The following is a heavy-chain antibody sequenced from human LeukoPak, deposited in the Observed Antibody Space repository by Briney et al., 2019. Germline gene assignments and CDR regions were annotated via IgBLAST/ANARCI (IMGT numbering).Heavy chain of an antibody. CDR2: IYYSGST. V-gene: IGHV4-39*01. CDR3: ARYILYSSSWYGVHAFDI. D-gene: IGHD6-13*01. J-gene: IGHJ3*02. CDR1: GGSISSSSYY. Sequence: SETLSLTCTVSGGSISSSSYYWGWIRQPPGKGLEWLGSIYYSGSTYYNPSLKSRVTITVDTSKNQFSLKLSSGTAADTAVYYCARYILYSSSWYGVHAFDIWGQGTMVTVSS.